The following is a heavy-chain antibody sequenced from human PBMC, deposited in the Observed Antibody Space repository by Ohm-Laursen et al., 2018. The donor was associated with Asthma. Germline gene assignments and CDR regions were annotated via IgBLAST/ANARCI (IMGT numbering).Heavy chain of an antibody. J-gene: IGHJ6*02. Sequence: GSLRLSCSASGFTFSSYAMHWVRQAPGKGLEWVSYISSDSVTIYYADSVKGRFTISRDNAKHSLYLQMTSLRAEDTAVYYCARGWGGMDVWGLGATVTVSS. CDR2: ISSDSVTI. V-gene: IGHV3-48*01. CDR1: GFTFSSYA. D-gene: IGHD1-26*01. CDR3: ARGWGGMDV.